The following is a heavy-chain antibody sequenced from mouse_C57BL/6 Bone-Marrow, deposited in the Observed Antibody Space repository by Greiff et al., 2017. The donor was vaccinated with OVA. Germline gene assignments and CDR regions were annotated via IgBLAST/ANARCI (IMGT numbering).Heavy chain of an antibody. CDR1: GYAFSSSW. CDR3: ARARWLLRFFYAMDY. J-gene: IGHJ4*01. V-gene: IGHV1-82*01. Sequence: QVQLQQSGPELVKPGASVKISCKASGYAFSSSWMNWVKQRPGKGLEWIGRIYPGDGDTNYNGKFKGKATLTADKSSSTAYMQLSSLTSEDSAVYFCARARWLLRFFYAMDYWGQGTSVTVSS. CDR2: IYPGDGDT. D-gene: IGHD2-3*01.